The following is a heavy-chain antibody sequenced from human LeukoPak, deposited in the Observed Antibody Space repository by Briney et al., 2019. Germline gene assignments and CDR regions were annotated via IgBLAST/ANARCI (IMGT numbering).Heavy chain of an antibody. Sequence: GGSLRLSCAASGFTFSDYYMSWIRQAPGKGLEWVSSISSSSSYIYYADSVKGRFTISRDNAKNSLYLQMNSLRAEDTAVYYCARGGRTAMVTSYYFDYWGQGTLVTVSS. V-gene: IGHV3-11*06. CDR2: ISSSSSYI. CDR3: ARGGRTAMVTSYYFDY. CDR1: GFTFSDYY. J-gene: IGHJ4*02. D-gene: IGHD5-18*01.